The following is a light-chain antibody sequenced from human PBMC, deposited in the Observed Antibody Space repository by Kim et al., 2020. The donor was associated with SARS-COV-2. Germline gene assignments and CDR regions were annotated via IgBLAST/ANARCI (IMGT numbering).Light chain of an antibody. V-gene: IGLV2-14*01. CDR2: EVS. CDR1: SSDIGDYNY. Sequence: QSALTQPASVAGSPGQSITISCTGTSSDIGDYNYVSWYQHHPGKAPKLMIYEVSYRPSGVSNRFSGSKSGNTASLTVSGLQAEDEADYYCSSYSGSSILKFGGGTKLTVL. CDR3: SSYSGSSILK. J-gene: IGLJ2*01.